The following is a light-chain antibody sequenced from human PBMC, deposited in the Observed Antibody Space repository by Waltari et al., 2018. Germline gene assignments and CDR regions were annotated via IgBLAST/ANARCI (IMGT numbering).Light chain of an antibody. CDR2: QDS. Sequence: SYELTQPPSVSVSPGPPPSLPSSVAHLGVKYACWYQQKPGQSPVLVIYQDSKRPSGIPERFSGSNSGNTATLTISGTQAMDEADYYCQAWDSSTAVFGGGTKLTVL. CDR1: HLGVKY. J-gene: IGLJ2*01. V-gene: IGLV3-1*01. CDR3: QAWDSSTAV.